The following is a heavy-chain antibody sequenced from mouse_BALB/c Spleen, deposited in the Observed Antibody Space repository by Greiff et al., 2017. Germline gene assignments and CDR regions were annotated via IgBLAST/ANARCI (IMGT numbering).Heavy chain of an antibody. D-gene: IGHD1-2*01. V-gene: IGHV14-3*02. J-gene: IGHJ4*01. CDR2: IDPANGNT. CDR3: AREGPFLRGDY. CDR1: GFNIKDSY. Sequence: EVKLMESGAELVKPGASVKLSCTASGFNIKDSYMHWVKQRPEQGLEWIGRIDPANGNTIYDPKFQGKASITADTSSNTAYLQLSSLTSEDTAVYYCAREGPFLRGDYWGQGTSVTVSS.